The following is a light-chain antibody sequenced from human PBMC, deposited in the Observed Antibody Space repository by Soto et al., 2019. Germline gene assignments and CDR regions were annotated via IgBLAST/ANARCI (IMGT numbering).Light chain of an antibody. CDR1: TSVVGAYDF. Sequence: HSVLTQPAPVFGAPGQSITPPSPGNTSVVGAYDFVSWYQQHPDKAPKLMIYEVSNRPSGVSNRFSGSKSVNTATLTISGLQAEDEADYYCRSYTSSSTRVFGTGNKVTVL. CDR2: EVS. J-gene: IGLJ1*01. CDR3: RSYTSSSTRV. V-gene: IGLV2-14*03.